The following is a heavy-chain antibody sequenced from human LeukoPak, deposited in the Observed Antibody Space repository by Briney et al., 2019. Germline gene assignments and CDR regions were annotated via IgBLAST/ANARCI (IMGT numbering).Heavy chain of an antibody. CDR1: GYTFTSYY. CDR3: AINRRRYSGYDFPGQGGMDV. CDR2: INPSGGST. Sequence: ASVKVSCKASGYTFTSYYMHWVRQAPGQGLEWMGIINPSGGSTSYAQKFQGRVTMTEDTSTDTAYMELSSLRSEDTAVYYCAINRRRYSGYDFPGQGGMDVWGQGTTVTVSS. D-gene: IGHD5-12*01. V-gene: IGHV1-46*01. J-gene: IGHJ6*02.